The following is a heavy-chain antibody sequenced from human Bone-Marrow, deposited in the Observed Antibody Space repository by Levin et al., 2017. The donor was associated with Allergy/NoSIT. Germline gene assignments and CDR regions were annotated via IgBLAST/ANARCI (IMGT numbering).Heavy chain of an antibody. CDR2: ISREGDYI. CDR3: ARDGYSSGWLPDNWFDP. D-gene: IGHD6-19*01. V-gene: IGHV3-9*01. J-gene: IGHJ5*02. CDR1: GFRFDDFA. Sequence: PGGSLRLSCAASGFRFDDFAMHWVRQAPGKGLEWVSGISREGDYIGYADSVRGRFSISRDNAKNSLYLQMNSLTTEDTAFYFCARDGYSSGWLPDNWFDPWGQGTLVAVSS.